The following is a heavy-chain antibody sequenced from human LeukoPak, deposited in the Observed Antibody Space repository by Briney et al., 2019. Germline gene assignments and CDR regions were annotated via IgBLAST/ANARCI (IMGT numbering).Heavy chain of an antibody. CDR2: INPNSGGT. CDR1: GYTFTGYY. J-gene: IGHJ5*02. Sequence: PSASVKVSCKASGYTFTGYYMHWVRQAPGQGLEWMGWINPNSGGTNYAQKFQGRVTMTRDTSISTAYMELSRLRSDDTAVYYCARTNLLLWFGEFEWFDPWGQGTLATVSS. V-gene: IGHV1-2*02. D-gene: IGHD3-10*01. CDR3: ARTNLLLWFGEFEWFDP.